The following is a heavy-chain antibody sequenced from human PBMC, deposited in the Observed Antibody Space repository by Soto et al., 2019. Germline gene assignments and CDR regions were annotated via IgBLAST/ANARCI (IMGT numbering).Heavy chain of an antibody. CDR1: GFTFSSYG. CDR3: AKDRFGVVTYYFDY. CDR2: ISYDGSNK. D-gene: IGHD3-3*01. V-gene: IGHV3-30*18. J-gene: IGHJ4*02. Sequence: ESGGGVVQPGRSLRLSCAASGFTFSSYGMHWVRQAPGKGLEWVAVISYDGSNKYYADSVKGRFTISRDNSKNTLYLQMNSLRAEDTAVYYCAKDRFGVVTYYFDYWGQGTLVTVSS.